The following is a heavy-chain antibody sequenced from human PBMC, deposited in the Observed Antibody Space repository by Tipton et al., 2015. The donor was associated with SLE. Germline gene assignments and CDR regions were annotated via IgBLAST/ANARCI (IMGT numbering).Heavy chain of an antibody. D-gene: IGHD5-12*01. CDR3: AREGYSGYDGVDY. J-gene: IGHJ4*02. V-gene: IGHV6-1*01. CDR1: GDSVS. CDR2: TYYRSKWYN. Sequence: GLVKPSQTLSLTCAISGDSVSRNWIRQSPSRGLEWLGRTYYRSKWYNDYAISVKSRITINPDTSKNQFSLQLNSVTPEDTAVYYCAREGYSGYDGVDYWGQGTLVTVSS.